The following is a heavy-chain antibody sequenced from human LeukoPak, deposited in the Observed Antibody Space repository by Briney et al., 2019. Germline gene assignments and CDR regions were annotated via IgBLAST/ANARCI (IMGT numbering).Heavy chain of an antibody. CDR2: IYHSGST. D-gene: IGHD2-2*02. Sequence: SQTLSLTCTVSGGSISSGGYYWSWIRQPPGKGLEWIGYIYHSGSTYYNPSLKSRVTISVDRSKNQFSLKLSSVTAADTAVYYCARSAVIYPYYYYYMDVWGKGTTVTVSS. V-gene: IGHV4-30-2*01. CDR1: GGSISSGGYY. CDR3: ARSAVIYPYYYYYMDV. J-gene: IGHJ6*03.